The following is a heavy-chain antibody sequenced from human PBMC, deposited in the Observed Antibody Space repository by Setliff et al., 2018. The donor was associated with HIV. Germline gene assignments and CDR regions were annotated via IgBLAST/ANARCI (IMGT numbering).Heavy chain of an antibody. J-gene: IGHJ4*02. D-gene: IGHD6-13*01. V-gene: IGHV4-38-2*02. CDR2: IHHSGSV. Sequence: PSETLSLTCPVSGYSISSGYYWGWIRQPPGKGLEWIGNIHHSGSVYYNLSLKRRVTISVDTSKNQFSLKLTSATAADTAVYYCARVDRGYSSNWSIDYWGQGMLVTVSS. CDR1: GYSISSGYY. CDR3: ARVDRGYSSNWSIDY.